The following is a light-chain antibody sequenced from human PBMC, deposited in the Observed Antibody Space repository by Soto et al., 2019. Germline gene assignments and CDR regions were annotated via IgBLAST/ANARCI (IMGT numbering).Light chain of an antibody. J-gene: IGKJ5*01. CDR3: QQYGTPRSVT. CDR1: QSVSSSY. V-gene: IGKV3-20*01. CDR2: GAS. Sequence: EIVLTQSPGTLSLSPGERATLSCRASQSVSSSYLAWYQQKPGQAPRLXLYGASSRATGIPHRFSGSGFGTDFTLTISKVETEDFAVYYCQQYGTPRSVTFGQGTRLEIK.